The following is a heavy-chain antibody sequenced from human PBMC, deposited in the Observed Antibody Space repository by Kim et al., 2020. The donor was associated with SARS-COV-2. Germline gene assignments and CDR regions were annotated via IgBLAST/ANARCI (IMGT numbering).Heavy chain of an antibody. V-gene: IGHV3-7*01. CDR3: TSWGACNY. CDR2: IKRDGSEK. D-gene: IGHD1-26*01. CDR1: GFTFSNYW. Sequence: GGSLRLSCAASGFTFSNYWMSWLRQAPGKGLEWVANIKRDGSEKYYVDSVRGRFTISRDNAQNSLFLQMNSLRVEDTAVYYCTSWGACNYWGPGTLVTVSS. J-gene: IGHJ4*02.